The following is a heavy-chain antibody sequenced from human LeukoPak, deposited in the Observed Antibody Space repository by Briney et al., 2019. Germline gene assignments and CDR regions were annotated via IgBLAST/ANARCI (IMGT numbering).Heavy chain of an antibody. Sequence: ASVKVSCKASGYTFTGYYLHWVRQAPGRGLEWMGWINPNSGGTDYAQKFQGRVTMTRDTSINTAYMELRRLRSDDTALYYCARDLSVVPAAIIRYNFDYWGQGTLVTVSS. CDR1: GYTFTGYY. CDR3: ARDLSVVPAAIIRYNFDY. CDR2: INPNSGGT. V-gene: IGHV1-2*02. J-gene: IGHJ4*02. D-gene: IGHD2-2*01.